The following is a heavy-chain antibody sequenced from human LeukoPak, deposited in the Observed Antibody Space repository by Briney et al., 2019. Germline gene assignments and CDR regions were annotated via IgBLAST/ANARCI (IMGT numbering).Heavy chain of an antibody. Sequence: SETLSLTCTVSGGSISSSSYYWSWIRQPPGKGLEWIGEINHSGSTNYNPSLKSRVTISVDTSKNQFSLKLSSVTAADTAVYYCATNVEAVAVGVKYNWFDPWGQGTLVTVSS. D-gene: IGHD6-19*01. J-gene: IGHJ5*02. CDR1: GGSISSSSYY. CDR2: INHSGST. CDR3: ATNVEAVAVGVKYNWFDP. V-gene: IGHV4-39*07.